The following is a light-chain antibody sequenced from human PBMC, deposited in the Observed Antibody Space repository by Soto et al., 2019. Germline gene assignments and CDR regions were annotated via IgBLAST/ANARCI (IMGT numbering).Light chain of an antibody. CDR2: AAS. CDR3: QQRTHWPS. CDR1: QGISSY. V-gene: IGKV1-8*01. J-gene: IGKJ5*01. Sequence: ATRMTQSPSALFASTGDRVTITCRASQGISSYLAWYQQKPGKAPKLLIYAASTLQSGVPSRFSGSGSGTEFTLTISSLEPEDFAVYYCQQRTHWPSFGQGHDWRL.